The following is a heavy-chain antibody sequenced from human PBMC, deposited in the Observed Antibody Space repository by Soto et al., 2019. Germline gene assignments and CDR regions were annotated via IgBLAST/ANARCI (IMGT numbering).Heavy chain of an antibody. CDR1: GFTFSDHY. Sequence: GGSLRLSCAASGFTFSDHYMDWVRQAPGKGLEWVGRTRNKANSYTTEYAASVKGRFTISRDDSKNSLYLQMNSLKTEDTAVYYCAASYGDYVYYFDYWGQGTLVTVSS. J-gene: IGHJ4*02. CDR2: TRNKANSYTT. CDR3: AASYGDYVYYFDY. V-gene: IGHV3-72*01. D-gene: IGHD4-17*01.